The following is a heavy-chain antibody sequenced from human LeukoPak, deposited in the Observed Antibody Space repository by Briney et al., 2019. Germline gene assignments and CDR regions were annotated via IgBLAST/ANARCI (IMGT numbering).Heavy chain of an antibody. CDR2: IIPIFGTA. J-gene: IGHJ3*02. D-gene: IGHD5-24*01. CDR1: GGTFSSYA. CDR3: ARGRVEMATIARDAFDI. Sequence: WASVKVSCKASGGTFSSYAISWVRQAPGQGLEWMGGIIPIFGTANYAQKFQGRVTITADESTSTAYMELSSLRSEDTAVYYCARGRVEMATIARDAFDIWGQGTMVTVSS. V-gene: IGHV1-69*13.